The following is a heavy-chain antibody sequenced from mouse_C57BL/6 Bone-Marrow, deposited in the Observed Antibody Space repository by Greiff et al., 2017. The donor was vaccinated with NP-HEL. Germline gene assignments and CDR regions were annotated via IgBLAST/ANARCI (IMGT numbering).Heavy chain of an antibody. V-gene: IGHV5-6*01. Sequence: EVKVVDSLGDLVKPGGVWKIDGAVVGCTVSSDGSSWVRVAPDKRLEWVATISSVGGVTYYPDSVKGRFTISRDNAKNTLYLQMSSLKSEDTAMYYCARLYYYSSRGFAYWGQGTLVTVSA. D-gene: IGHD1-1*01. CDR3: ARLYYYSSRGFAY. CDR2: ISSVGGVT. J-gene: IGHJ3*01. CDR1: GCTVSSDG.